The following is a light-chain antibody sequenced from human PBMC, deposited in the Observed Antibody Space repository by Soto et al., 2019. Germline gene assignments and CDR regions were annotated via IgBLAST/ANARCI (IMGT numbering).Light chain of an antibody. J-gene: IGLJ2*01. CDR1: SSDVGSYNF. CDR2: DVR. Sequence: QSALTQPASVSGSPGQSITISCTGTSSDVGSYNFVSWYQQHPGKAPKFMIYDVRNRPSGVSNRFSGSKSGNTASLTISGLQAEDEADYYCSSYTNSSSLVVFGGGTKLTVL. CDR3: SSYTNSSSLVV. V-gene: IGLV2-14*01.